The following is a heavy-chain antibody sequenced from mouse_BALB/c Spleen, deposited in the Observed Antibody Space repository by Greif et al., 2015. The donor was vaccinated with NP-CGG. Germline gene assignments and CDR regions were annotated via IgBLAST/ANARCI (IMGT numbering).Heavy chain of an antibody. V-gene: IGHV1S81*02. CDR2: IDPTNGRT. D-gene: IGHD1-2*01. J-gene: IGHJ3*01. CDR1: GNTFTSYW. Sequence: VQLQQSGAELVKPGASVKLSCKASGNTFTSYWMHWVKQRPGQGLEWIGEIDPTNGRTNYNERFKSKATLTVDTSSSTAYMQLSSLTSEGSAVFYCAHPHFYGYGFAYWGQGTLVTVSA. CDR3: AHPHFYGYGFAY.